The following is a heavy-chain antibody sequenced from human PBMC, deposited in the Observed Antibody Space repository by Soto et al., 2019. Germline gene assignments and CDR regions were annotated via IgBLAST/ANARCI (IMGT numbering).Heavy chain of an antibody. Sequence: PGGSLRLSCAASGFTFTNAWMSWVRQAPGKGLEWVGRIKSKTDGGTTDYAAPVKGRFTISRDDSKNTLYLQMNSLKTEDTAVYYCTHYYDSVSYPRFDYWGQGTLVTVSS. CDR1: GFTFTNAW. D-gene: IGHD3-22*01. CDR3: THYYDSVSYPRFDY. CDR2: IKSKTDGGTT. J-gene: IGHJ4*02. V-gene: IGHV3-15*01.